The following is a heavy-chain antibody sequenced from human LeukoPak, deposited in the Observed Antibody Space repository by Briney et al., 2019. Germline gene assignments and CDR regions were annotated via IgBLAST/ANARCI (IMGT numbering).Heavy chain of an antibody. CDR1: GGSISSYY. CDR3: ARDLFRDNWNDVGWFDP. D-gene: IGHD1-1*01. V-gene: IGHV4-4*07. Sequence: SETLSLTCTVSGGSISSYYWSWIRQPAGKGLEWIGRIYTSGSTNYNPSLKSRVTTSVDTSKNQFSLKLSSVTAADTAVYYCARDLFRDNWNDVGWFDPWGQGTLVTVSS. CDR2: IYTSGST. J-gene: IGHJ5*02.